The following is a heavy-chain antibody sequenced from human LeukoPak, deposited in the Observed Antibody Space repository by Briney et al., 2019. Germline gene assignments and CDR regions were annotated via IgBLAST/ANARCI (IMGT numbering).Heavy chain of an antibody. D-gene: IGHD3-10*02. V-gene: IGHV3-48*03. Sequence: GGSLRLSCAASGFTFSSYEMNWVRQAPGKGLEWVSYISSSGSTIYYADSVKGRFTISRDNAKNPLYLQMNSLRAEDTAVYYCAELGITMVGGVWGKGTTVTISS. CDR2: ISSSGSTI. CDR3: AELGITMVGGV. J-gene: IGHJ6*04. CDR1: GFTFSSYE.